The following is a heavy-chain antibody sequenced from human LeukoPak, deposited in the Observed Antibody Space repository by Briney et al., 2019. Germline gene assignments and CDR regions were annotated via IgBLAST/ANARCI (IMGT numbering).Heavy chain of an antibody. V-gene: IGHV4-59*01. D-gene: IGHD5-18*01. J-gene: IGHJ4*02. Sequence: SETLSLTCTVSGGSISSYYWSLIRQPPGKGLEWIGYIYYSGSTNYNPSLKSRVPLSVDTSKTQFSLKLRSVTAADTAVYYCASVATAVSGYFDYWGQGTLVTVSS. CDR3: ASVATAVSGYFDY. CDR1: GGSISSYY. CDR2: IYYSGST.